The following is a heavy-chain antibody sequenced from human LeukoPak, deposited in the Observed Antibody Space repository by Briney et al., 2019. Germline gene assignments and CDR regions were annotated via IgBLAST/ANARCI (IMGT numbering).Heavy chain of an antibody. Sequence: GGSLRLSCAASGFMLSDDYVSGVRQAPGKGLECVSAISGSGGDTYYADSVKGRFTISRDNSRNTLYLQVNSLRAEDTAVYYCAKGADLMVYAVRPYYFDYWGQGTLVTVSS. D-gene: IGHD2-8*01. CDR3: AKGADLMVYAVRPYYFDY. CDR2: ISGSGGDT. V-gene: IGHV3-23*01. J-gene: IGHJ4*02. CDR1: GFMLSDDY.